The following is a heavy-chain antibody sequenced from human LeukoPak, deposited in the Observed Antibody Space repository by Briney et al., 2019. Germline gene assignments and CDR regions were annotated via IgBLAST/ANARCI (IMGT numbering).Heavy chain of an antibody. V-gene: IGHV4-39*01. J-gene: IGHJ1*01. Sequence: PSETLSLTCTVSGGSISSSSYYWGWIRQPPGEGLEWIGSIYYSGSTYYNPSLKSRVTISVDTSKNQFSLKLSSVTAADTAVYYCARSRGIVASPGDFQHWGQGTLVTVSS. CDR2: IYYSGST. CDR1: GGSISSSSYY. D-gene: IGHD3-22*01. CDR3: ARSRGIVASPGDFQH.